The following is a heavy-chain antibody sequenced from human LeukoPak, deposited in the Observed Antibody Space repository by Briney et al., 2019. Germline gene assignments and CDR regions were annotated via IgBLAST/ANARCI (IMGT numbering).Heavy chain of an antibody. D-gene: IGHD6-13*01. CDR2: ISWNSGSI. Sequence: GGSLRLSCAASGFTFDDYAMHWVRQAPGKGLEWVSGISWNSGSIGYADSVKGRFTISRDNAKNSLYLQMNSLRTEDTAVYYCTRVLAAAANALDIWGQGTMVTVSS. CDR3: TRVLAAAANALDI. V-gene: IGHV3-9*01. J-gene: IGHJ3*02. CDR1: GFTFDDYA.